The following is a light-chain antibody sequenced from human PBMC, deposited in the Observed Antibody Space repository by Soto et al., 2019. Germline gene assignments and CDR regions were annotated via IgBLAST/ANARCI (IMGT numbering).Light chain of an antibody. V-gene: IGKV1-39*01. J-gene: IGKJ1*01. CDR2: AAS. Sequence: DIEMTQSPSSLSAAVGDSVTITCRASQSLNSFLNWYQHKPGKAPRLLIYAASTLQSGVPSRFSGSGSETDFALTIASLQPEDFATYFCQQTYTTTRTFGQGTKVEIK. CDR3: QQTYTTTRT. CDR1: QSLNSF.